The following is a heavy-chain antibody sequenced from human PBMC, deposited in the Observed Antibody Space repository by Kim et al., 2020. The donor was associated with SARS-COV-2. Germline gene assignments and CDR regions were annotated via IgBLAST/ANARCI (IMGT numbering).Heavy chain of an antibody. V-gene: IGHV3-53*01. Sequence: ADSVKGRFTISRDNSKSTLYLQMNSLRDEDTAVYYCARDQGYSYGYGMDVWGQGTTVTVSS. CDR3: ARDQGYSYGYGMDV. J-gene: IGHJ6*02. D-gene: IGHD5-18*01.